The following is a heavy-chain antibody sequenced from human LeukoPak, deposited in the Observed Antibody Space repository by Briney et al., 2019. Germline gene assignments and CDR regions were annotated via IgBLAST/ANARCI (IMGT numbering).Heavy chain of an antibody. CDR2: INPNSGGT. Sequence: GVSVKVSCKASGYTFTGYYMHWVRQAPGQGLEWMGRINPNSGGTNYAQKFQGRVTMTRDTSISTAYMELSRLRSDDTAVYYCARELSAAAKYNWFDPWGQGTLVTVSS. J-gene: IGHJ5*02. CDR3: ARELSAAAKYNWFDP. CDR1: GYTFTGYY. V-gene: IGHV1-2*06. D-gene: IGHD6-13*01.